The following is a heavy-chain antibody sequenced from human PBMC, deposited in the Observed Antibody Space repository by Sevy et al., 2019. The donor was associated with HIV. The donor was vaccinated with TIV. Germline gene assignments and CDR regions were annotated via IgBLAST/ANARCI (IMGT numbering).Heavy chain of an antibody. CDR1: GFIFSNYA. CDR2: ISYDGSNK. D-gene: IGHD3-22*01. CDR3: ARDPTFSSDTRGYYPFDS. V-gene: IGHV3-30*04. J-gene: IGHJ4*02. Sequence: GGSLRLSCAASGFIFSNYAIHWVRRAPGKGLEWVAVISYDGSNKHYAASVKGRFTISRDNSRNPLFLQMNSLRLDDTAVYYCARDPTFSSDTRGYYPFDSWGQGTLVTVSS.